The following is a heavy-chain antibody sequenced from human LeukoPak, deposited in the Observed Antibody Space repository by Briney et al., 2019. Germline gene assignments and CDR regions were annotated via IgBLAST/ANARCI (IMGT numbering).Heavy chain of an antibody. CDR1: GGSISSGGYS. Sequence: SQTLSLTCAVSGGSISSGGYSWSWIRQPPGKGLEWIGYIYHSGSTYYNPSLKSRVTISVDRSKNQFSLKLSSVTAADTAVNYCARNLMICSGGSCYPYYFDYWGQGTLVTVSS. D-gene: IGHD2-15*01. V-gene: IGHV4-30-2*01. CDR2: IYHSGST. CDR3: ARNLMICSGGSCYPYYFDY. J-gene: IGHJ4*02.